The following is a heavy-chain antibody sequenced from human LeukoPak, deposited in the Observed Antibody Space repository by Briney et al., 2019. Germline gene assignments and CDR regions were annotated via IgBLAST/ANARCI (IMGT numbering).Heavy chain of an antibody. Sequence: SGPTLVNPPQTLTLTCTFSGFSLSTSGVGVGWIRQPPGKALEWLALIYWDDDKRYSPSLKSRLTITKDTSKNQVVLTMTNMDPVDTATYYCAHQPDFWSGYYGGGRPVPYFDYWGQGTLVTVSS. CDR2: IYWDDDK. V-gene: IGHV2-5*02. J-gene: IGHJ4*02. CDR3: AHQPDFWSGYYGGGRPVPYFDY. D-gene: IGHD3-3*01. CDR1: GFSLSTSGVG.